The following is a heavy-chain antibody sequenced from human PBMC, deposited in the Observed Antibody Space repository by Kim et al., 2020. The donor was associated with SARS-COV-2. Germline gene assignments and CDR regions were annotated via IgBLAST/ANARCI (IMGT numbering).Heavy chain of an antibody. D-gene: IGHD1-26*01. CDR1: GGSVSSGSYY. CDR2: IYYSGST. V-gene: IGHV4-61*01. CDR3: ARVSLVGPTWSGLGWFDP. J-gene: IGHJ5*02. Sequence: SETLSLTCTVSGGSVSSGSYYWSWIRQPPGKGLEWIGYIYYSGSTNYNPSLKSRVTISVDTSKNQFSLKLSSVTAADTAGYYCARVSLVGPTWSGLGWFDPWGQGTLVTVSS.